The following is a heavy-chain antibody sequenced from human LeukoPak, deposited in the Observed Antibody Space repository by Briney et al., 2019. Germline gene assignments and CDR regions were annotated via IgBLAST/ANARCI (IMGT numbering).Heavy chain of an antibody. D-gene: IGHD2-15*01. CDR3: ATVNRISSTFDS. V-gene: IGHV3-74*01. CDR1: GFTFSSYW. J-gene: IGHJ4*02. Sequence: GGSLRLSCAASGFTFSSYWMHWVRQAPGEGLVWVSRIDNVGSSTSYADSVKGRFTISRDNTKSSLYLQMNSLRADDTAVYYCATVNRISSTFDSWGQGALVTVSS. CDR2: IDNVGSST.